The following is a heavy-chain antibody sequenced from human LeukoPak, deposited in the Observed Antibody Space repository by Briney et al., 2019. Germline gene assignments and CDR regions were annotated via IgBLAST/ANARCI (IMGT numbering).Heavy chain of an antibody. Sequence: GGSLRLSCAASGFTFSSYWMSWVRQAPGKGLEGVANIKQDGSEKYYVDSVKGRLTISSDNAKNSLYLQMNSLRAEDTAVYYCAREYGDYVFDYWGQGTLVTVSS. CDR1: GFTFSSYW. V-gene: IGHV3-7*01. CDR2: IKQDGSEK. J-gene: IGHJ4*02. D-gene: IGHD4-17*01. CDR3: AREYGDYVFDY.